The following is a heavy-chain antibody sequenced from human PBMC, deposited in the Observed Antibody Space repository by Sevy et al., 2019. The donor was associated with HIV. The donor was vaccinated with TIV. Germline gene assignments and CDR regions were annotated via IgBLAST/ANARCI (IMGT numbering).Heavy chain of an antibody. Sequence: SQTLSLTCTVSGGSISSYYWSWIRQPPGKGLEWIGYIYYSGSTNYNPSLKSRVTISVDTSKNQFSLKLSSVTAADTAVYYCARDRTCYGSGEVRYYYGMDVWGQGTTVTVSS. D-gene: IGHD3-10*01. J-gene: IGHJ6*02. V-gene: IGHV4-59*01. CDR1: GGSISSYY. CDR3: ARDRTCYGSGEVRYYYGMDV. CDR2: IYYSGST.